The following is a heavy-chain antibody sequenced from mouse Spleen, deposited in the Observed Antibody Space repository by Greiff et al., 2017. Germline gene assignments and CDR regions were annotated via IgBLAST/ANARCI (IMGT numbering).Heavy chain of an antibody. CDR3: ARERYYYGSDWYFDV. CDR1: GYTFTDYY. D-gene: IGHD1-1*01. CDR2: INPYNGGT. Sequence: EVQLQQSGPVLVKPGASVKMSCKASGYTFTDYYMNWVKQSHGKSLEWIGVINPYNGGTSYNQKFKGKATLTVDKSSSTAYMELNSLTSEDSAVYYCARERYYYGSDWYFDVWGAGTTVTVSS. V-gene: IGHV1-19*01. J-gene: IGHJ1*01.